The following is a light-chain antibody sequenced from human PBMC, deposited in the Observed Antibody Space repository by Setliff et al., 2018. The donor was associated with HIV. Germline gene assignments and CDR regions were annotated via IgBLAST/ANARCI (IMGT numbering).Light chain of an antibody. V-gene: IGLV2-11*01. Sequence: QSALTQPRSVSGSPGQSVTISCTGTSSDVGGYNYVSWYQQHPGKAPKLMIYDVSKRPPWVPDRFSGSKSGNTASLTISGLQAEDEADYYCCSYAGSYTYVFGTWTKVTVL. CDR1: SSDVGGYNY. CDR2: DVS. J-gene: IGLJ1*01. CDR3: CSYAGSYTYV.